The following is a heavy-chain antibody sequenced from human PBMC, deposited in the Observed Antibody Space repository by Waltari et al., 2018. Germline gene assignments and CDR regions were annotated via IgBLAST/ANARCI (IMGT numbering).Heavy chain of an antibody. CDR2: IRYDGSNK. Sequence: QVQLVESGGGVVQPGGSLRLSCAASGFTFSSYGMHWVRQAPGKGLEWVAFIRYDGSNKYYADSVKGRFTISRDNSKNTLYLQMNSLRAEDTAVYYCAKGSNVGATSYFDYWGQGTLVTVSS. V-gene: IGHV3-30*02. CDR1: GFTFSSYG. CDR3: AKGSNVGATSYFDY. J-gene: IGHJ4*02. D-gene: IGHD1-26*01.